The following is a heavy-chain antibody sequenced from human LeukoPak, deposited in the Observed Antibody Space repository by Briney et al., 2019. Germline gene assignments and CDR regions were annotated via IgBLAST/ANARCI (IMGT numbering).Heavy chain of an antibody. CDR1: GGSISSYY. Sequence: PSETLSLTCTVSGGSISSYYWSWIRQPPGKGLEWIGYIYYSGSTNYNPSLKSRVTISVDTSKNQFSLKLSSVTAADTAVYYCARGGKGYYDFWSGYYPSYFDYWGQGTLVTVPS. CDR2: IYYSGST. J-gene: IGHJ4*02. D-gene: IGHD3-3*01. CDR3: ARGGKGYYDFWSGYYPSYFDY. V-gene: IGHV4-59*01.